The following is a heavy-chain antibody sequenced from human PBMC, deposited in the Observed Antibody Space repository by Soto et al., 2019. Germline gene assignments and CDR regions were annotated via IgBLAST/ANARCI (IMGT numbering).Heavy chain of an antibody. V-gene: IGHV4-31*03. CDR1: GVSISSSDYY. CDR2: IYHSGTT. Sequence: QVQLQESGPGLVKPSQTLSLTCSVSGVSISSSDYYWSWIRQHPGKGLEWIGYIYHSGTTYYNPSLKSRVTLSLDTSKNQFSLRLSSVTAADTAVYYCPRGSLPTPQDEGYWGQGTLVTVSS. CDR3: PRGSLPTPQDEGY. D-gene: IGHD2-15*01. J-gene: IGHJ4*02.